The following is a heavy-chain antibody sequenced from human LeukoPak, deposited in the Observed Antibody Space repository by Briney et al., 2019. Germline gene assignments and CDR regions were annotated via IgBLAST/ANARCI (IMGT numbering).Heavy chain of an antibody. V-gene: IGHV3-23*01. J-gene: IGHJ5*02. CDR2: ISGSGGST. CDR1: GFTFSRYA. Sequence: PGGSLRLSCAASGFTFSRYAMIWVRQAPGKGLEWVSAISGSGGSTYYADSVKGRFTISRDNSKNTLYLQMNSLRAEDTAVYYCFRPTKHLLYIDWFDPWGQGTLVTVSS. CDR3: FRPTKHLLYIDWFDP. D-gene: IGHD2-2*02.